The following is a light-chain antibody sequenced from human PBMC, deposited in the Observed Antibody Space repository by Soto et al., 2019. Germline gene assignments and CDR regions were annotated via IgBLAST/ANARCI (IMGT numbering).Light chain of an antibody. CDR3: ATWDDSLNDYV. CDR2: YDD. CDR1: SSNIGNNA. V-gene: IGLV1-36*01. J-gene: IGLJ1*01. Sequence: QSVLTQPPSVSEAPRQRVTISCSGSSSNIGNNAVNWYQQLPGQAPKIVIYYDDLLTSGVSDRFSGSKSGISASLAISDLQSDDEADYYCATWDDSLNDYVLGHGTKVT.